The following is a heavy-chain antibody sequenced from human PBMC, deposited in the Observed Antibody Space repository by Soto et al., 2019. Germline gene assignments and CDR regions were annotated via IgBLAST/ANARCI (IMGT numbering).Heavy chain of an antibody. Sequence: QVQLVQSGAEVKKPGSSVKVSCKASGGTFSSYAISWVRQAPGQGLEWMGGIIPNFGTANYAQKFQGRVTITADESTSTAYMELSSLRSEDTAVYYCARGVTMVRGVPRAPFYYYDGMDVWGQGTTVTVSS. V-gene: IGHV1-69*01. J-gene: IGHJ6*02. CDR3: ARGVTMVRGVPRAPFYYYDGMDV. D-gene: IGHD3-10*01. CDR1: GGTFSSYA. CDR2: IIPNFGTA.